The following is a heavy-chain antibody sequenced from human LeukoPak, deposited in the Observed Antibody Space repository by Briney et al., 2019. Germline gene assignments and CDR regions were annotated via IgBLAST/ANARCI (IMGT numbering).Heavy chain of an antibody. CDR3: ARVCSGSSCYYSYYHNMDV. V-gene: IGHV1-8*01. J-gene: IGHJ6*03. D-gene: IGHD2-2*01. CDR2: MNPNSGNT. CDR1: GYTFTSYD. Sequence: ASVKVSCKASGYTFTSYDINWVRQATGQGLEWMGWMNPNSGNTGYAQKFQGRVTMTRNTSISTASMELSGLRSDDTAVYFCARVCSGSSCYYSYYHNMDVWGKGTTVTVSS.